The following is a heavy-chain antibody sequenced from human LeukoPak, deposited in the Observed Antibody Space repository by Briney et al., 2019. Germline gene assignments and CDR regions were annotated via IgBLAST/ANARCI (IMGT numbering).Heavy chain of an antibody. CDR2: IKQDGSEK. J-gene: IGHJ4*02. Sequence: GGSLRLSCVASGFTFGFYWMGWVRQAPGKGLEWVANIKQDGSEKYYVDSARGRFTISRDNAKNSLYLQMNSLRAEDTALYYCARDEHQYYSESSGRFDYWGQGILVTVSS. V-gene: IGHV3-7*04. CDR1: GFTFGFYW. CDR3: ARDEHQYYSESSGRFDY. D-gene: IGHD3-22*01.